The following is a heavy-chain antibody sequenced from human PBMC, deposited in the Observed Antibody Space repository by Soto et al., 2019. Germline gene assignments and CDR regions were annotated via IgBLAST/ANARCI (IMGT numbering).Heavy chain of an antibody. CDR3: AKDSGTVGGVTFSLYYYGMDV. D-gene: IGHD3-16*01. CDR2: ISWNSGSI. V-gene: IGHV3-9*01. J-gene: IGHJ6*02. CDR1: GFTFDDYA. Sequence: EVQLVESGGGLVQPGRSLRLSCAASGFTFDDYAMHWVRQAPGKGLEWVSGISWNSGSIGYADSVKGRFTISRDNAKNSLYLQMNSLRAEDTALYYCAKDSGTVGGVTFSLYYYGMDVWGQGTTVTVSS.